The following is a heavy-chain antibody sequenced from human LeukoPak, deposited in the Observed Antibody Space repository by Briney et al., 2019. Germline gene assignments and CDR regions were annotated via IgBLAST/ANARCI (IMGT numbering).Heavy chain of an antibody. CDR1: GGSMSSYY. Sequence: SETLSLTCTVSGGSMSSYYWNWIRQPPGKGLEWIGYIFYSGNTRYNPSLRSRVSISVDTSKNQFSLKLSSVTAADTAVYYCAREIPYYDFWSGYFPDAFDIWGQGTMVTVSS. CDR3: AREIPYYDFWSGYFPDAFDI. D-gene: IGHD3-3*01. V-gene: IGHV4-59*01. CDR2: IFYSGNT. J-gene: IGHJ3*02.